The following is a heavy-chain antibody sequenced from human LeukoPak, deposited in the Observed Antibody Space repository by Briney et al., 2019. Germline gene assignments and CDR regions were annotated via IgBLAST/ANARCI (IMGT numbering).Heavy chain of an antibody. CDR2: IYRGGRT. Sequence: GGSLRLSCAASGFTVSSNYMSWVRQAPGKGLEWVSVIYRGGRTYYADAVNSRFTISRDNSKNPLYVQMKSLRAEDTAVYYWAREVPGPGSYYGQTIFGTNWGQGTLVTVSS. D-gene: IGHD3-10*01. V-gene: IGHV3-66*01. CDR3: AREVPGPGSYYGQTIFGTN. CDR1: GFTVSSNY. J-gene: IGHJ4*02.